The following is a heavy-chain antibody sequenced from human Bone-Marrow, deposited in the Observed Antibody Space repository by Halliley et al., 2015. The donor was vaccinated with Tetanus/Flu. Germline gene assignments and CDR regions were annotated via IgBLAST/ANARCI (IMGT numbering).Heavy chain of an antibody. V-gene: IGHV3-21*01. D-gene: IGHD1-1*01. CDR2: IGSSTSLI. CDR3: ARGGNSRPPYFFDY. Sequence: LSLTCVVSGFTFRTYSMNWVRQAPGKGLEWVSSIGSSTSLIYYADSVKGRFTISRDNAKNSVYLQMNSLRVDDTAVYYCARGGNSRPPYFFDYWGQGSLVTVSS. J-gene: IGHJ4*02. CDR1: GFTFRTYS.